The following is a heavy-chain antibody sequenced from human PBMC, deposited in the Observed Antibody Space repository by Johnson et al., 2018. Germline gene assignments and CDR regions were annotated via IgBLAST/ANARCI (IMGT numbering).Heavy chain of an antibody. V-gene: IGHV3-13*01. D-gene: IGHD5-18*01. J-gene: IGHJ3*02. CDR3: ATRGRGYSYGYVWAFDI. Sequence: VQLVQAGGGLVQHGGSLRLSCAASGFTFSSYDMHWVRQATGKGLEWVSAIGTAGDTYYPGSGKGRFTISRENAKNTLYLQMNSLRAEDTAVYYCATRGRGYSYGYVWAFDIWGQGTMVTVSS. CDR2: IGTAGDT. CDR1: GFTFSSYD.